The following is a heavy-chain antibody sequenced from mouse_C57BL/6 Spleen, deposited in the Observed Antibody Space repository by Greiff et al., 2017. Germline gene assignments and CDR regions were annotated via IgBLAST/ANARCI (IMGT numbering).Heavy chain of an antibody. CDR1: GYAFSSYW. CDR3: ARRGDDGYYFDY. J-gene: IGHJ2*01. D-gene: IGHD2-12*01. V-gene: IGHV1-80*01. CDR2: IYPGDGDT. Sequence: QVQLQQSGAELVKPGASVKISCKASGYAFSSYWMNWVKQRPGKGLEWIGQIYPGDGDTNYNGKFKGKATLTADKSSSTAYMQLSSLTSEDSAVYFCARRGDDGYYFDYWGQGTTLTVSS.